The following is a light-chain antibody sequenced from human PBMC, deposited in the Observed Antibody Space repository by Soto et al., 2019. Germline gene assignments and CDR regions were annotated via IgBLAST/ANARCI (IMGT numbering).Light chain of an antibody. Sequence: DIQMTQSPSTLSASLGDRVTITCRASQSISDWLAWYQQKPGKVPKLLIYDASDLETGVPSRFSGGGSGTDFTLTISRLEPEDFAVYYCQQFSSYPLTFGGGTKVDI. CDR1: QSISDW. J-gene: IGKJ4*01. CDR3: QQFSSYPLT. CDR2: DAS. V-gene: IGKV1-5*01.